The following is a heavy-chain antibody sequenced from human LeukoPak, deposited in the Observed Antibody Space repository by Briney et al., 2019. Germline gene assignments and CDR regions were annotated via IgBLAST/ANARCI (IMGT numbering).Heavy chain of an antibody. D-gene: IGHD2-15*01. V-gene: IGHV3-30*18. Sequence: GALRLSCAASGFTFSSYGMHWVRQAPGKGLEWVAVISYDGSNKYYADSVKGRFTISRDNSKNTLYLQMNSLRAEDTAVYDCAKGSGADYWGQGTLVTVSS. CDR3: AKGSGADY. J-gene: IGHJ4*02. CDR2: ISYDGSNK. CDR1: GFTFSSYG.